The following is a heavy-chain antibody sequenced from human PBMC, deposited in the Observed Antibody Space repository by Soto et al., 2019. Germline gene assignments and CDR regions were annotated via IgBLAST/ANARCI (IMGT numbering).Heavy chain of an antibody. D-gene: IGHD6-19*01. CDR3: ARVGSSVGWFFDY. Sequence: SVKVSCKASGGTFSRYAISWVRQAPGQGLEWMGGIIPIFGTANYAQKFQGRVTITADESTSTAYMELSSLRSEDTAVYYCARVGSSVGWFFDYWGQGTLVTVSS. CDR2: IIPIFGTA. J-gene: IGHJ4*02. V-gene: IGHV1-69*13. CDR1: GGTFSRYA.